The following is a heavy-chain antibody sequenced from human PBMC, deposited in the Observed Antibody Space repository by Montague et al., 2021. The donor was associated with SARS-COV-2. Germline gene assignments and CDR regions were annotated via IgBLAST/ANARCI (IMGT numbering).Heavy chain of an antibody. CDR2: IFHSGHT. CDR1: GASFTTYY. J-gene: IGHJ4*02. V-gene: IGHV4-59*01. D-gene: IGHD2-21*01. CDR3: ARQAGLASAYSFDY. Sequence: SETLSLTCSVSGASFTTYYWSWIRQAPGKGLEWIAYIFHSGHTNXNPSLRSRVAISIDTSRDQFSLSLTSITAADTAVYYCARQAGLASAYSFDYWGLGTLVTVSS.